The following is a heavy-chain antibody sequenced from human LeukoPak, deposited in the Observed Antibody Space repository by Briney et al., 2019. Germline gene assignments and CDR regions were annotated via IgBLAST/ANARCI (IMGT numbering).Heavy chain of an antibody. Sequence: SETLSLTCTASGGSISSYYWSWIRQPPGKGLEWIGYIYYSGSTNYNPSLKSRVTISVDTSKNQFSLKLSSVTAADTAVYFCASPRGDDSGGYYTWYFHHWGQGILVTVSS. CDR3: ASPRGDDSGGYYTWYFHH. CDR1: GGSISSYY. J-gene: IGHJ1*01. D-gene: IGHD3-22*01. V-gene: IGHV4-59*08. CDR2: IYYSGST.